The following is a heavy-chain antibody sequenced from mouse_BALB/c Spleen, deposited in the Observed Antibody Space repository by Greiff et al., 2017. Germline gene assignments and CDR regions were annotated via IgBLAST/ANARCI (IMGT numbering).Heavy chain of an antibody. J-gene: IGHJ4*01. CDR2: IDTSDSYT. D-gene: IGHD1-2*01. CDR1: GYTFTDYW. Sequence: QVQLQQPGAELVMPGASVKMSCKASGYTFTDYWMHWVKQRPGQGLEWIGAIDTSDSYTSYNQKFKGKATLTADKSSSTAYMQLSSLTSEDSAVYICTTAPAMDYWGQGTSVTVSA. CDR3: TTAPAMDY. V-gene: IGHV1-69*01.